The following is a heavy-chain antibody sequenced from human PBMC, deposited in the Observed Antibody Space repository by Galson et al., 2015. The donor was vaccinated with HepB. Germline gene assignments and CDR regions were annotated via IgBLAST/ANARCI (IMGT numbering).Heavy chain of an antibody. CDR2: IDPGDSYT. Sequence: QSGAEVKKPGESVRISCQGSGYTFSNYWITWVRQVPGKGLEWLGRIDPGDSYTNHNPSFEGRVTMSVDRSIDTAYLQWSGLRTSDTGIYYCARRYCTSSSCSGVHFYYYGLDVWGQGTTVTVSS. CDR3: ARRYCTSSSCSGVHFYYYGLDV. D-gene: IGHD2-8*01. V-gene: IGHV5-10-1*01. CDR1: GYTFSNYW. J-gene: IGHJ6*02.